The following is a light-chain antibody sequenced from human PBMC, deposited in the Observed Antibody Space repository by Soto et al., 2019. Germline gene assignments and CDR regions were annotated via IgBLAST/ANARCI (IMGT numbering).Light chain of an antibody. Sequence: QSVLTQPPSVSGAPGQRITISCTGSSSNFGAGYDVHWYQQLPGTAPKLLIYANSNRPSGVPDRFSGSKSGTSASLAITGLQPEDEADYYCQPYDSSLSGSLVFGGGTKLTVL. V-gene: IGLV1-40*01. J-gene: IGLJ2*01. CDR1: SSNFGAGYD. CDR3: QPYDSSLSGSLV. CDR2: ANS.